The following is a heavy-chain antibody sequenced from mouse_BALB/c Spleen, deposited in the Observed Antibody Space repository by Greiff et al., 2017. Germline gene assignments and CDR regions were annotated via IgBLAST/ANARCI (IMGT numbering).Heavy chain of an antibody. Sequence: VQLQQSGAELAKPGASVKMSCKASGYTFTSYWMHWVKQRPGQGLEWIGYINPSTGYTEYNQKFKDKATLTADKSSSTAYMQLSSLTSEDSAVYYCAHSTMMTWFAYGGQGTLVTVSA. CDR1: GYTFTSYW. D-gene: IGHD2-13*01. CDR3: AHSTMMTWFAY. J-gene: IGHJ3*01. CDR2: INPSTGYT. V-gene: IGHV1-7*01.